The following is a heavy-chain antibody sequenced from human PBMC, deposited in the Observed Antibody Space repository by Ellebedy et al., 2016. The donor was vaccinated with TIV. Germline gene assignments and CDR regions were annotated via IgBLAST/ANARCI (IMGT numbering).Heavy chain of an antibody. V-gene: IGHV3-23*01. Sequence: GGSLRLSCAASGFTFRNFAMTWVRQAPGKGLEWVSSISSSGVSTDYADSVRGRVTISRDNSKNTLYLQMNSLRADDSAVYYCAKLDSSGYYYGRFDYWGQGTLVTVSS. CDR3: AKLDSSGYYYGRFDY. J-gene: IGHJ4*02. CDR2: ISSSGVST. D-gene: IGHD3-22*01. CDR1: GFTFRNFA.